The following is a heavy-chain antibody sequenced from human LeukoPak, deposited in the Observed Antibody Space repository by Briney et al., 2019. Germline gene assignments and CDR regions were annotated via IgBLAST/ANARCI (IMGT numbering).Heavy chain of an antibody. CDR1: GGSISSSSYY. CDR2: IYYSGST. V-gene: IGHV4-39*01. CDR3: ARQHSRYYYYMDV. J-gene: IGHJ6*03. Sequence: SETLSLTCTVSGGSISSSSYYWGWIRQPPGKGLEWIGSIYYSGSTYYNPSLKSRVTISVDTSKNQFSLKLSPVTAADTAVYYCARQHSRYYYYMDVWGKGTTVTVSS.